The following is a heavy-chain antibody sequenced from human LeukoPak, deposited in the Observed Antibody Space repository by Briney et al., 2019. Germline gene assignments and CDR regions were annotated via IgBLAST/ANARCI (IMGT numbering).Heavy chain of an antibody. CDR3: ARGQGLRGSPTIYPFDY. J-gene: IGHJ4*02. Sequence: PSETLSLTCTVSGGSISSYYWSWIRQPPGKGLEWIGYVYYSGSTYYNPSLKSRVTISVDTSKKQFSLKLTSVTTADTAVYYCARGQGLRGSPTIYPFDYWGQGTLVTVSS. D-gene: IGHD3-9*01. V-gene: IGHV4-59*01. CDR1: GGSISSYY. CDR2: VYYSGST.